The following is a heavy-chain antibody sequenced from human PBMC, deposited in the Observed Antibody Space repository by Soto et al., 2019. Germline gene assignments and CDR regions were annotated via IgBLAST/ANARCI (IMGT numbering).Heavy chain of an antibody. CDR3: ARGPIGYYDFWRDGPFFAY. CDR1: GGSISSGDYY. D-gene: IGHD3-3*01. CDR2: IYYSGST. J-gene: IGHJ4*02. V-gene: IGHV4-30-4*01. Sequence: QVQLQESGPGLVKPSQTLSLTCTVSGGSISSGDYYWSWIRQPPGKGLEWIGYIYYSGSTYYNPSLKSRGTTAVDTSKNEFSLKLSSVTAADTAVYYCARGPIGYYDFWRDGPFFAYWCEGSLVTVSS.